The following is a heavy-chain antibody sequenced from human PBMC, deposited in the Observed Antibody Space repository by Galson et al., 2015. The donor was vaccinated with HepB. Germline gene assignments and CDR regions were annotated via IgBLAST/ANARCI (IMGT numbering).Heavy chain of an antibody. Sequence: SLRLSCAASGFTLSSYAMHWVRQAPGKGLEWVAVISYDGSNKYYADSVKGRFTISRDNSKNTLYLQMNSLRAEDTAVYYCAREITYCGGDCYPGIDYWGQGTLVTVSS. CDR3: AREITYCGGDCYPGIDY. J-gene: IGHJ4*02. CDR1: GFTLSSYA. CDR2: ISYDGSNK. V-gene: IGHV3-30*04. D-gene: IGHD2-21*02.